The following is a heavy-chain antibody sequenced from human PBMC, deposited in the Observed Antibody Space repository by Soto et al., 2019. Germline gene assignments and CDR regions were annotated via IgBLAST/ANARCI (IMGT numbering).Heavy chain of an antibody. Sequence: ASVKVSCKASGYTFTGYYMHWVRQAPGQGLEWMGWINPNSGGTNYAQKFQGWVTMTRYTSISTAYMELSRLRSDDTAVYYCARETGSRWAARDAFDIWGKGQWSPSPQ. J-gene: IGHJ3*02. CDR3: ARETGSRWAARDAFDI. D-gene: IGHD6-6*01. CDR2: INPNSGGT. V-gene: IGHV1-2*04. CDR1: GYTFTGYY.